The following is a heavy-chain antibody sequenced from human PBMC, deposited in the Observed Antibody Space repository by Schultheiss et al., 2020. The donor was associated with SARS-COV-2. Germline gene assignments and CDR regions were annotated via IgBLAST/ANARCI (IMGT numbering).Heavy chain of an antibody. CDR3: ARAVWFDY. CDR1: GFTVSSNY. J-gene: IGHJ4*02. CDR2: ISGSGGST. V-gene: IGHV3-53*01. D-gene: IGHD2-21*01. Sequence: GGSLRLSCAASGFTVSSNYMSWVRQAPGKGLEWVSAISGSGGSTYYADSVKGRFTISRDNAKNSLYLQMNSLRAEDTAVYYCARAVWFDYWGQGTLVTVSS.